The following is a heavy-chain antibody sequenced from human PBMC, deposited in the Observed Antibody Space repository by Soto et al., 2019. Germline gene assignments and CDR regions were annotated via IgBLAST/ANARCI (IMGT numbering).Heavy chain of an antibody. CDR3: ARVSDYVWGSYRPSDNWFDP. D-gene: IGHD3-16*02. CDR1: GGTSSSYA. CDR2: IIPIVGTA. J-gene: IGHJ5*02. Sequence: GASVKVSCKASGGTSSSYAISWVRQAPGQGLEWMGGIIPIVGTANDAQKFQGRVTITADEATSTAYMELSSRKSEDTAGYYCARVSDYVWGSYRPSDNWFDPWGEGTRVTVSS. V-gene: IGHV1-69*13.